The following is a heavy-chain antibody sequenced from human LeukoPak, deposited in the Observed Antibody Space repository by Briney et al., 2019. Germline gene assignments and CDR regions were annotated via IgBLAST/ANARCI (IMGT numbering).Heavy chain of an antibody. CDR1: GGSISSSSYY. CDR2: IYYSGST. V-gene: IGHV4-39*01. CDR3: ARPHGAAGLD. D-gene: IGHD4-17*01. Sequence: PSETLSLTCTVSGGSISSSSYYWGWIRQPPGKGLEWIGSIYYSGSTYYNPSLKSRVTISVDTSKNQFSLELSSVTAADTAVYYCARPHGAAGLDWGQGTLVTVSS. J-gene: IGHJ4*02.